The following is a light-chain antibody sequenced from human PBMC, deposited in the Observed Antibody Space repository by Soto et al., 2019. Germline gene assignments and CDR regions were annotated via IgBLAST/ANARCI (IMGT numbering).Light chain of an antibody. J-gene: IGKJ1*01. V-gene: IGKV1-5*03. CDR1: QNINVW. CDR3: QQHEAYPRT. Sequence: DIPMTQSPSTLSTSIGDRVTITCRASQNINVWLAWYQQKPGKAPKFLIYQASTLQSGFPSRFSGSGSGTEFTLTISSLQPDDFATYYCQQHEAYPRTFGQGTKVEIK. CDR2: QAS.